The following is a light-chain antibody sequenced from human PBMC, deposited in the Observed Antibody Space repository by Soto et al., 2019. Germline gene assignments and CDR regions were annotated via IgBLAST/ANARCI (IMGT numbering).Light chain of an antibody. V-gene: IGKV3-11*01. J-gene: IGKJ5*01. Sequence: IVLTPSPATLSSSPGERATLSCRASQSVSSYLAWYQQKPGQAPRLLIYDASNRATGIPARFSGSGSGTDFTLTISSLEPEDFAVYYCQQRSNWPLTFGQGTRLEIK. CDR1: QSVSSY. CDR2: DAS. CDR3: QQRSNWPLT.